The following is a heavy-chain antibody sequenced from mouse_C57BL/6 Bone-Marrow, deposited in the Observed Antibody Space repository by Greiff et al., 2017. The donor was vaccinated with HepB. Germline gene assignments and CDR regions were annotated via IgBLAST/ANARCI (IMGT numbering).Heavy chain of an antibody. J-gene: IGHJ1*03. D-gene: IGHD1-1*01. CDR2: INPNNGGT. V-gene: IGHV1-26*01. CDR3: ARSFYYYGSRWYFDV. CDR1: GYTFTDYY. Sequence: VQLQQSGPELVKPGASVKISCKASGYTFTDYYMNWVKQSHGKSLEWIGDINPNNGGTSYNQKFKGKATLTVDKSSSTAYMELRSLTSEDSAVYYCARSFYYYGSRWYFDVGGTGTTVTVSS.